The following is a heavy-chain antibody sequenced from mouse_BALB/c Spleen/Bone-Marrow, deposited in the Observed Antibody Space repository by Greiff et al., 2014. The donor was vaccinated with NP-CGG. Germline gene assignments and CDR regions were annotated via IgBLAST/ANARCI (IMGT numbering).Heavy chain of an antibody. CDR2: IWAGGST. D-gene: IGHD4-1*01. V-gene: IGHV2-9*02. CDR3: ARVTGTDWYFDV. Sequence: QVQLQQSGPGLVAPSQSLSITCTVSGFSLTSYGVHWVRQPPGKGLEWLGVIWAGGSTNYNSALMSRLSISKDNSKSQVFLKMNSLHTDDTAMYYCARVTGTDWYFDVWGAGTTVTVSS. J-gene: IGHJ1*01. CDR1: GFSLTSYG.